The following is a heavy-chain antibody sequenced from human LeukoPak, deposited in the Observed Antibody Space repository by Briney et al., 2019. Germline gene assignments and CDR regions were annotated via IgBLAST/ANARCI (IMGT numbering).Heavy chain of an antibody. CDR2: MNPNRGNT. CDR1: GYTFTSYD. CDR3: ARAGAGDDYFDY. D-gene: IGHD1-26*01. V-gene: IGHV1-8*01. J-gene: IGHJ4*02. Sequence: ASVKVSCKASGYTFTSYDINWVRQATGQGLEWMGWMNPNRGNTGYAQKFQGRATMTKNTSISTAYMELSSMRSEETDVYYCARAGAGDDYFDYWGQGTLVTVSS.